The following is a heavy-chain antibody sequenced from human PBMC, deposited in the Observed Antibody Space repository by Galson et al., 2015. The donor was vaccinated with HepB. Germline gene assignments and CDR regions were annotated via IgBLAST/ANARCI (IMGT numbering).Heavy chain of an antibody. J-gene: IGHJ3*02. CDR1: GFTFSSYG. Sequence: SLRLSCAASGFTFSSYGMHWVRQAPGKGLEWVAVISYDGSNKYYADSVKGRFTISRDNSKNTLYLQMSSLRAEDTAVYYCAKGPWGGAFDIWGQGTMVTVSS. D-gene: IGHD3-10*01. CDR2: ISYDGSNK. V-gene: IGHV3-30*18. CDR3: AKGPWGGAFDI.